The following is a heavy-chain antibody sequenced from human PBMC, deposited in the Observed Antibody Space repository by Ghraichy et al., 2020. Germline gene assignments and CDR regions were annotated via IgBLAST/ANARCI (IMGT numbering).Heavy chain of an antibody. J-gene: IGHJ5*02. Sequence: SQTLSLTCAVYGGSFSGYYWSWIRQPPGKGLEWIGEINHSGSTNYNPSLKSRVTISVDTSKNQFSLKLSSVTTADTAVYYCARVRGYFLLQTAYNWFDPWGQGTLVTVSS. CDR2: INHSGST. CDR1: GGSFSGYY. V-gene: IGHV4-34*01. D-gene: IGHD2/OR15-2a*01. CDR3: ARVRGYFLLQTAYNWFDP.